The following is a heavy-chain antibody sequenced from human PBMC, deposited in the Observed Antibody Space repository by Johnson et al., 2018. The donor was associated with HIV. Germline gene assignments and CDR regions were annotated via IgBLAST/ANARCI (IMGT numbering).Heavy chain of an antibody. J-gene: IGHJ3*02. CDR3: ARGMTTVTNHDAFDI. Sequence: QVQLVESGGGVVQPGRSLRLSCAASGFTFSSYAMHWVRRAPGKGLEWVAVISYDGSNKYYADSVKGRFTISRDNSKNTLYLQMNSLRAEDTAVYYCARGMTTVTNHDAFDIWGQGTMVTVSS. CDR1: GFTFSSYA. V-gene: IGHV3-30-3*01. CDR2: ISYDGSNK. D-gene: IGHD4-17*01.